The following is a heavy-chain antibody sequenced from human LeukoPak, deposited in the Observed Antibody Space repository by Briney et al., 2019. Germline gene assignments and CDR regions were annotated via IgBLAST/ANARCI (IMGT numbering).Heavy chain of an antibody. D-gene: IGHD3-16*01. CDR2: ISYDGSNK. Sequence: GGSLRLSCAASGFTFSSYAMHWVRQAPGKGLEWVAVISYDGSNKYYADSVKGRFTISRDNSKNTLYLQMNSLRAEDTAVYYCAKRGGDGNPHDYWGQGTLVTVSS. V-gene: IGHV3-30-3*02. CDR3: AKRGGDGNPHDY. CDR1: GFTFSSYA. J-gene: IGHJ4*02.